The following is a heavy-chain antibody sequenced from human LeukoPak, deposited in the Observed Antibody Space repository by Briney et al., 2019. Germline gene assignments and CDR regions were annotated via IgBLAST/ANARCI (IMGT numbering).Heavy chain of an antibody. CDR1: GYTFNTYG. CDR2: ISAHNGDT. D-gene: IGHD2-8*02. Sequence: ASVKVSCKASGYTFNTYGIIWVRQAPGQGLEWMGWISAHNGDTTYAQKLQGRVTLTTDASTSTAYMELRSLRSDDTAVYYCARESTGGSLEIDYWGQGTLVTVSS. V-gene: IGHV1-18*01. J-gene: IGHJ4*02. CDR3: ARESTGGSLEIDY.